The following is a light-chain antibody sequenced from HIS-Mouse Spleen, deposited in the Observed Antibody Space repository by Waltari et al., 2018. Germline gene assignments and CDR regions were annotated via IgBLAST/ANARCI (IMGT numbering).Light chain of an antibody. CDR1: QSISSG. Sequence: DIQMTQSPSTLSASVGDRVTITCRASQSISSGLAGYQQKPGKAPKLLIYKASSLESWVPSRFSGSGSGTEFTLTISSLQPDDFATYYCQQYNSYSMYTFGQGTKLEIK. CDR3: QQYNSYSMYT. V-gene: IGKV1-5*03. CDR2: KAS. J-gene: IGKJ2*01.